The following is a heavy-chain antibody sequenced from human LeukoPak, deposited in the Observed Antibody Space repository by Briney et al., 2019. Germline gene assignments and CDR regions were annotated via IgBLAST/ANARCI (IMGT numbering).Heavy chain of an antibody. Sequence: GGSLRLSCAASGFTFSSYGMHWVRQAPGKGLEWVAVISYDGSNKYYADSVKGRFTISRDNAKNSLYLQMNSLRAEDTAVYYCARWRPDYGGNQHWSQGTLVTVSS. D-gene: IGHD4-23*01. CDR1: GFTFSSYG. V-gene: IGHV3-30*03. J-gene: IGHJ1*01. CDR2: ISYDGSNK. CDR3: ARWRPDYGGNQH.